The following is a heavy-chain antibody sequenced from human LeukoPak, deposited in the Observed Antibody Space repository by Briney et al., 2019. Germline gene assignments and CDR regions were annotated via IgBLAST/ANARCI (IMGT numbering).Heavy chain of an antibody. D-gene: IGHD1-26*01. CDR1: GFTFSSSW. CDR2: INPDESTK. J-gene: IGHJ4*02. Sequence: SGGSLRLSCVASGFTFSSSWMSWVRQAPGGGLEFVANINPDESTKNYVDSVKGRFTISRDNAKNSLYLQMNSLRDEDTAVYYCARGDGNDYWGQGTLVTVSS. V-gene: IGHV3-7*01. CDR3: ARGDGNDY.